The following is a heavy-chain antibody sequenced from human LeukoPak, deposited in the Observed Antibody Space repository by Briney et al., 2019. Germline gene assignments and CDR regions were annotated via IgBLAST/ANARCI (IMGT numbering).Heavy chain of an antibody. CDR3: ARDRGPDWWGSFDF. CDR1: GYTFTGHY. CDR2: INPNSGGT. Sequence: ASVKVSCKASGYTFTGHYIHWVRQAPGQGLEWMGWINPNSGGTNYQQKFQDRVTMTRDTSSSTVYMELSRLRSDDTDVYYCARDRGPDWWGSFDFWGQGTLVTVSS. J-gene: IGHJ4*02. D-gene: IGHD3-16*01. V-gene: IGHV1-2*02.